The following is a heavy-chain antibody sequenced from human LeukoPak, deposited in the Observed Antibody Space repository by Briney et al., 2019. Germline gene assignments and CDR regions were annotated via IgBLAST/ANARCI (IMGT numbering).Heavy chain of an antibody. V-gene: IGHV4-34*01. CDR3: ARFFDY. CDR1: GGSFSGYY. Sequence: SETLSVTCAVYGGSFSGYYWSWIRQPPGKGLEWIGEINHSGSTNYNPSLKSRVTISVDTSKNQFSLKLSSVTAADTAVYYCARFFDYWGQGTLVTASS. CDR2: INHSGST. J-gene: IGHJ4*02.